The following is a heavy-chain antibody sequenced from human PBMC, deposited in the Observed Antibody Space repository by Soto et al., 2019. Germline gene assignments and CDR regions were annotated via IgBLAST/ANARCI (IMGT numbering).Heavy chain of an antibody. Sequence: GGSLRLSCASSGFPFSSYAMSWVRQAPGKGLEWVSAISGSGGSTYYADSVKGRFTISRDNSKNTLYLQMNSLRAEDTAVYYCAKTLAVAGTGITYYFDYWGQGTLVTVSS. V-gene: IGHV3-23*01. D-gene: IGHD6-19*01. J-gene: IGHJ4*02. CDR2: ISGSGGST. CDR3: AKTLAVAGTGITYYFDY. CDR1: GFPFSSYA.